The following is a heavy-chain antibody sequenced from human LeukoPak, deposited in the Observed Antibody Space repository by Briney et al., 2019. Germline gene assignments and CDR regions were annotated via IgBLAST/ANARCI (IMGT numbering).Heavy chain of an antibody. V-gene: IGHV4-30-2*01. Sequence: SETLSLTCTVSGGSISSYSWSWIRQPPGKGLEWIGYIYHSGSTYYNPSLKSRVTISVDRSKNQFSLKLSSVTAADTAVYYCARGRNYYDSSGYYFDYWGQGTLVTVSS. J-gene: IGHJ4*02. D-gene: IGHD3-22*01. CDR1: GGSISSYS. CDR3: ARGRNYYDSSGYYFDY. CDR2: IYHSGST.